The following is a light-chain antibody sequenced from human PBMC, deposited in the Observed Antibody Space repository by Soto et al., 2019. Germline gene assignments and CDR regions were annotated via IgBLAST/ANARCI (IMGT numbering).Light chain of an antibody. J-gene: IGKJ1*01. Sequence: EIVMTQSPATLSVSPGERATLSCRASQSVSSNLAWYQQKPGQAPRLLIYGASTRATGIPARFSGSGSGTEFTLTISRLEPEDFAVYYCQKYGSSPRTFGQGNKGDIK. V-gene: IGKV3-15*01. CDR1: QSVSSN. CDR2: GAS. CDR3: QKYGSSPRT.